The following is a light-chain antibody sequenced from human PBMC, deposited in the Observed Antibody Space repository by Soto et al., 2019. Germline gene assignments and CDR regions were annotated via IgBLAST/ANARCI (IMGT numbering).Light chain of an antibody. J-gene: IGLJ3*02. CDR2: RNN. V-gene: IGLV1-47*01. CDR1: SSNIGSSY. CDR3: AAWDDRLSGTCV. Sequence: QSVLTQPPSASGTPGQRVTISCSGSSSNIGSSYVYWYRQLPGTAPNHLIYRNNQRPSWVPVRVCGSKSDTSASLALSGLRSEDEDDYYCAAWDDRLSGTCVFGGGTKLTVL.